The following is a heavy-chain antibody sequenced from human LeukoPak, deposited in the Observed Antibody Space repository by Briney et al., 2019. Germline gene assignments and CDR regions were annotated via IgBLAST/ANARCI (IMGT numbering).Heavy chain of an antibody. V-gene: IGHV4-59*01. CDR1: GGSISSYY. CDR2: IYCSGST. CDR3: ARDRVQFNY. J-gene: IGHJ4*02. Sequence: PSETLSLTCTVSGGSISSYYWSWIRQPPGKGLEWIGYIYCSGSTNYNPSLKSRVTISVDTSKNQFSLKLSSVTAADTAVYYCARDRVQFNYWGQGTLVTVSS. D-gene: IGHD1-1*01.